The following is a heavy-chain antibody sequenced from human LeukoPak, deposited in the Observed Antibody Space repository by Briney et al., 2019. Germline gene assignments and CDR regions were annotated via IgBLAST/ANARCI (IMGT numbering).Heavy chain of an antibody. V-gene: IGHV4-39*01. J-gene: IGHJ6*02. CDR1: GGSISSSDYH. CDR3: ARLWGADYYYYGMDV. D-gene: IGHD3-10*01. CDR2: IYYSGST. Sequence: SETLSLTCSVSGGSISSSDYHWGWIRQPPGKGLEWIGSIYYSGSTFYNPSLKSRVTISVDSPKNQLSLKLSSVTAADTAVYYCARLWGADYYYYGMDVWGQGTTVTVSS.